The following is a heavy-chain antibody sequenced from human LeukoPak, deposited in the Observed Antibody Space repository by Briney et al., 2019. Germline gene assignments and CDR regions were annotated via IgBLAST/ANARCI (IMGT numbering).Heavy chain of an antibody. CDR3: ARRGRKLLHYYYGMDV. Sequence: PSGTLSLTCAVSGGSISSSNWWSWVRQPPGKGLEWIGEIYHSGSTNYNPSLKSRVTISVDKSKNQFSLKLSSVTAADTAVYYCARRGRKLLHYYYGMDVWGQGTTVTVSS. J-gene: IGHJ6*02. CDR1: GGSISSSNW. D-gene: IGHD2-15*01. V-gene: IGHV4-4*02. CDR2: IYHSGST.